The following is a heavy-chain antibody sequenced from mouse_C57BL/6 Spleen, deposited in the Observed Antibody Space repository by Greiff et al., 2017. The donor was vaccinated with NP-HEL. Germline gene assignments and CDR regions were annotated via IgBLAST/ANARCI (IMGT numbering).Heavy chain of an antibody. V-gene: IGHV5-12*01. J-gene: IGHJ1*03. Sequence: EVKLQESGGGLVQPGGSLKLSCAASGFTFSDYYMYWVRQTPEKRLEWVAYISNGGGSTYYPDTVKGRFTISRDNAKNTLYLQMSRLKSEDTAMYHCAVYSNYVGWYFDVWGTGTTVTVSS. CDR2: ISNGGGST. D-gene: IGHD2-5*01. CDR3: AVYSNYVGWYFDV. CDR1: GFTFSDYY.